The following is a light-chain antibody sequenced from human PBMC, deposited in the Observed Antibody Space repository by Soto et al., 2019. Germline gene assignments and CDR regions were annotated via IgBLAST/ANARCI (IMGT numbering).Light chain of an antibody. J-gene: IGKJ1*01. CDR2: KAS. CDR1: QTITPS. Sequence: DIQMTQSPSTLPPSVGDRVTITCRASQTITPSLAWYQQKPGKAPKLLIYKASSLESGVPSRFSGSGSGTEFTLTISSLQPDDFATYYCQQYDSYSLRTFGQGTRVEI. V-gene: IGKV1-5*03. CDR3: QQYDSYSLRT.